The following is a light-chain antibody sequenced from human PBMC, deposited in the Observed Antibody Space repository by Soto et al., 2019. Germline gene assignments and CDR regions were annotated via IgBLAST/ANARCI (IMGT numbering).Light chain of an antibody. V-gene: IGLV2-14*01. CDR3: SSYTRGTTLYV. CDR1: SSDIGFYNY. Sequence: QSALTQPASVSGSPGQSITIACTGTSSDIGFYNYVSWYQQYSGKAPKLIIKEVTNRPSGVSDRFSGSKSDNTASLTISGLQAEDEADYFCSSYTRGTTLYVFGTGTQLTVL. CDR2: EVT. J-gene: IGLJ1*01.